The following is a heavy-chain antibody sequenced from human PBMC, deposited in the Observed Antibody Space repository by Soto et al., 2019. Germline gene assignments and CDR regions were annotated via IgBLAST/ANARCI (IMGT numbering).Heavy chain of an antibody. CDR3: ARWNWQQLAFDY. D-gene: IGHD6-13*01. CDR2: IGSAGDP. CDR1: GFTFISSD. J-gene: IGHJ4*02. Sequence: GGSLRLSCAASGFTFISSDMHWGRQATGKGLEWVSGIGSAGDPYYAGSVKGRFTISRENAKNSLYLQMNSLRAGDTAVYYCARWNWQQLAFDYWGQGTLVTVSS. V-gene: IGHV3-13*05.